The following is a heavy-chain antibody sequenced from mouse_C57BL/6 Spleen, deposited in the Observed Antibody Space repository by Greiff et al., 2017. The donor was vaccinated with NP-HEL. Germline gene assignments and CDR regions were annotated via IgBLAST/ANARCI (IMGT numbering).Heavy chain of an antibody. J-gene: IGHJ4*01. Sequence: VQLQQSGAELARPGASVKLSCKASGYTFTSYGISWVKQRTGQGLEWIGEIYPRSGNTYYNEKFKGKATLTADKSSSTAYMELRSLTSEDSAVYFCARSMYYDYLNYYAMDYWGQGTSVTVSS. CDR1: GYTFTSYG. CDR2: IYPRSGNT. CDR3: ARSMYYDYLNYYAMDY. V-gene: IGHV1-81*01. D-gene: IGHD2-4*01.